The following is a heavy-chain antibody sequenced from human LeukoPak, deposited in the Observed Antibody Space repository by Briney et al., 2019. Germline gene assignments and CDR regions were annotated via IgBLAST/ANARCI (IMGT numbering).Heavy chain of an antibody. V-gene: IGHV3-23*01. CDR2: ISGSGHNT. CDR3: ATDRPHPRNEPTNFDY. D-gene: IGHD1-1*01. J-gene: IGHJ4*02. CDR1: GFTFSNFA. Sequence: GGSLRLSCAGSGFTFSNFAMSWVRQAPGKGLEWVSAISGSGHNTYYADSVRGRFTISRDNSKKTLYLYMNSLRADGTAVYYCATDRPHPRNEPTNFDYWGQGTLVTVSS.